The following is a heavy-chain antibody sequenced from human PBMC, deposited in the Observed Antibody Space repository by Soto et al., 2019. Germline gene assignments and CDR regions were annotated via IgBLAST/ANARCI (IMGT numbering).Heavy chain of an antibody. CDR2: ISAYNGNT. D-gene: IGHD6-13*01. V-gene: IGHV1-18*01. J-gene: IGHJ4*01. Sequence: ASVKVSWKASGYTLTNYGISWLRQAPGQGLEWMGWISAYNGNTNYAQKFQGRVTMTTDTSTNTAYMELRSLRSDDTAVYYCATEWPGSSNYNDYWGHGTLVTVSS. CDR1: GYTLTNYG. CDR3: ATEWPGSSNYNDY.